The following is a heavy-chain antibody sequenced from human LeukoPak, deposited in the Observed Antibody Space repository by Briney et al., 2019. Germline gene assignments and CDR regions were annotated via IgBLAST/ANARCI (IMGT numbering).Heavy chain of an antibody. Sequence: SETLSLTCTVSGDSISSYYWSWIRQPPGKGLEWIGYIFYSGSTDNSPSLKSRVTISLDTSKNQFSLKLSSVTAADTAVYYCARHNGSGWKRGFDYWGQGILVIVSS. CDR1: GDSISSYY. V-gene: IGHV4-59*08. CDR2: IFYSGST. J-gene: IGHJ4*02. D-gene: IGHD6-19*01. CDR3: ARHNGSGWKRGFDY.